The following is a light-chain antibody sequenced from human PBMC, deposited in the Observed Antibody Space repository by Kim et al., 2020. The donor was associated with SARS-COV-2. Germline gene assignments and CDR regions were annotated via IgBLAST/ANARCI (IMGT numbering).Light chain of an antibody. V-gene: IGKV3-15*01. Sequence: LSVSPGESVTRSCRASQGVRNNVAWYQQKPGQTPRLLIYGASARATDIPARFSGSGSGIEYTLTISSLQSDDSAVYYCQQYITRTFGQGTKVDIK. CDR1: QGVRNN. CDR2: GAS. J-gene: IGKJ1*01. CDR3: QQYITRT.